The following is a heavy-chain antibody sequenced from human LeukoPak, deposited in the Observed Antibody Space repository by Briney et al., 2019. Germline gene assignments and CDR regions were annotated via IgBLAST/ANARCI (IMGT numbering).Heavy chain of an antibody. CDR2: ISAYNGDT. CDR3: ARAIWSGYLGWFDP. CDR1: GYTFISYG. Sequence: GASVKVSCKASGYTFISYGISWVRQAPGQGLEWMGWISAYNGDTNYAQKLQGRVTMTTDTSTSTAYMELRSLRSDDTAVYYCARAIWSGYLGWFDPWGQGTLVTVSS. V-gene: IGHV1-18*01. J-gene: IGHJ5*02. D-gene: IGHD3-3*01.